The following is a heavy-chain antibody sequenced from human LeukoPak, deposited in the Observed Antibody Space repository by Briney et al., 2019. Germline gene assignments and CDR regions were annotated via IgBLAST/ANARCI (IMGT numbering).Heavy chain of an antibody. J-gene: IGHJ3*02. V-gene: IGHV3-33*01. CDR1: GFTFSSYA. Sequence: GRSLRLSRAASGFTFSSYAMHWVRQAPGKGLEWVAVIWSDGTNKYYSDSVKGRFTISRDNSKNTLYLQMNSLRAEDTAVYYRARGSLLAFDIWGQGTMVTVSS. CDR3: ARGSLLAFDI. CDR2: IWSDGTNK.